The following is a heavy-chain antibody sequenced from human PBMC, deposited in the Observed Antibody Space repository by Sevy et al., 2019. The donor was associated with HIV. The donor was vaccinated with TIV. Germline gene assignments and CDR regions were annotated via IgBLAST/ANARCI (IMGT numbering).Heavy chain of an antibody. CDR1: GYTFTGYY. J-gene: IGHJ4*02. CDR3: ARGPLVSYYDFWKRAPDY. CDR2: INPNSGGT. V-gene: IGHV1-2*02. Sequence: ASVKVSCKASGYTFTGYYMHWVRQAPGQGLEWMGWINPNSGGTNYARKFQGRVTMTRDTSVTTAYMTLSRLKSNDTALYYCARGPLVSYYDFWKRAPDYWGQGTLVTVSS. D-gene: IGHD3-3*01.